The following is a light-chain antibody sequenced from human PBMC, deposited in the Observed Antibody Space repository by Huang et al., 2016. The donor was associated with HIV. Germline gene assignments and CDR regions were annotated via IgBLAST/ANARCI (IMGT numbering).Light chain of an antibody. CDR2: WAS. V-gene: IGKV4-1*01. Sequence: DIIMTQSQDSLAVSLGERATLNCRSSQSVYSSSTSKDYMAWFQQKPGQPPRLLLFWASTREAGVPDRFSGSGSGTHFTLTIANLEAEDAAIYYCQQYYSSPQTFGQGTRVEVK. J-gene: IGKJ1*01. CDR1: QSVYSSSTSKDY. CDR3: QQYYSSPQT.